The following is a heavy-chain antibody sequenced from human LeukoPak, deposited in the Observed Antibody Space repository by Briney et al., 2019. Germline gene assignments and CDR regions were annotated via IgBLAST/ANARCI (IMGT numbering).Heavy chain of an antibody. Sequence: PGGSLRLSCAASGFTLTSYAMSWGRQAPGKGLEWVSAIIGSVHSTYYADSVKGRFTISRDNSKNTLYLQMNSLRAEDTAVYYCAKHSYNSSGYYSIDYWGQGTLVTVFS. V-gene: IGHV3-23*01. CDR2: IIGSVHST. CDR3: AKHSYNSSGYYSIDY. D-gene: IGHD3-22*01. J-gene: IGHJ4*02. CDR1: GFTLTSYA.